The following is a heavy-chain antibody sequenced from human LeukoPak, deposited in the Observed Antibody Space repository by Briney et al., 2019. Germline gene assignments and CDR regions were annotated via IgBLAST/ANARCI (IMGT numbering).Heavy chain of an antibody. Sequence: GGSLRLSCAASGFTVSSNYMSWVRQAPGKGLEWVSVIYSGGSTYYADSVKGRFTISRDNSKNTLYLQMNSLRAEDTAVYYCAREGSGWYKDYWGQGTLVTVSS. CDR3: AREGSGWYKDY. D-gene: IGHD6-19*01. CDR2: IYSGGST. V-gene: IGHV3-53*01. J-gene: IGHJ4*02. CDR1: GFTVSSNY.